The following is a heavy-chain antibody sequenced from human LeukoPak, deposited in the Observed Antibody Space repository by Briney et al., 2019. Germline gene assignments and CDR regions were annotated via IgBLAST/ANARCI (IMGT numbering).Heavy chain of an antibody. V-gene: IGHV1-24*01. D-gene: IGHD3-3*01. CDR2: FDPEDGET. J-gene: IGHJ5*02. Sequence: ASVKVSCKVSGYTLTELSMHWVRQAPGKGLEWMGGFDPEDGETIYAQKFQGRVTMTEDTSTDTAYMELSSLRSEDTAVYYCATVPIGLRFLEWSTYNWFDPWGQGTLVTVSS. CDR1: GYTLTELS. CDR3: ATVPIGLRFLEWSTYNWFDP.